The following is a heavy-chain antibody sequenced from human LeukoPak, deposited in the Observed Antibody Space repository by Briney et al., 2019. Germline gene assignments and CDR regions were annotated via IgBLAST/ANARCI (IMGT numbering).Heavy chain of an antibody. CDR2: ISSSGSTI. D-gene: IGHD3-10*01. J-gene: IGHJ6*03. V-gene: IGHV3-11*01. CDR1: GFTFSDYY. Sequence: PGGSLRLSCAASGFTFSDYYMSWIRQAPGKGLEWVSYISSSGSTIYYADSVKGRFTISRDNAKNSLYLQMNSLRAEDTAVYYCASEVKDYYYYMDVWGKGTTVTISS. CDR3: ASEVKDYYYYMDV.